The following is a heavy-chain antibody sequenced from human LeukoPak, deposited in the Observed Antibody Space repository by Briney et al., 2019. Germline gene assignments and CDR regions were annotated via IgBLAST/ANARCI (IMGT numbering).Heavy chain of an antibody. Sequence: GGSLRLSCAASGFTFSSYAMSWVRQAPGKGLEWVAFIRYDGSNKYYADSVKGRFTISRDNSKNTLYLQMNSLRAEDTAVYYCAKDSSGSYLRYFDYWGQGTLVTVSS. CDR3: AKDSSGSYLRYFDY. CDR2: IRYDGSNK. V-gene: IGHV3-30*02. CDR1: GFTFSSYA. D-gene: IGHD1-26*01. J-gene: IGHJ4*02.